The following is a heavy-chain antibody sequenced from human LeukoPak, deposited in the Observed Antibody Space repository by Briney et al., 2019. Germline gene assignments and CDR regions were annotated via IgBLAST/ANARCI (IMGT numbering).Heavy chain of an antibody. CDR3: AREDTSRYDYYYYGMDV. Sequence: TGGSLRLSCAASGFTFSSYGMHWVRQAPGKGLEWVAVIWYDGSNKYYADPVKGRFTISRDNSKNTLYLQMNSLRAEDTAVYYCAREDTSRYDYYYYGMDVWGQGTTVTVSS. V-gene: IGHV3-33*01. D-gene: IGHD2-2*01. CDR1: GFTFSSYG. J-gene: IGHJ6*02. CDR2: IWYDGSNK.